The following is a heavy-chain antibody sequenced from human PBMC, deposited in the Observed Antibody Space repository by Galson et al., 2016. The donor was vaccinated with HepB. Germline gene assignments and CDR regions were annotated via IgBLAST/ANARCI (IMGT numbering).Heavy chain of an antibody. CDR1: GYTFTGYY. D-gene: IGHD3-16*02. CDR3: ARVRYHPPRYYYYYMDV. CDR2: INPNSGGT. V-gene: IGHV1-2*02. Sequence: SVKVSCKASGYTFTGYYMHWVRQAPGQGLEWMGWINPNSGGTNYPQKFQGRVTMTRDTSISTAYMELSRLRSDDTAVYYCARVRYHPPRYYYYYMDVWGKGTTVTVSS. J-gene: IGHJ6*03.